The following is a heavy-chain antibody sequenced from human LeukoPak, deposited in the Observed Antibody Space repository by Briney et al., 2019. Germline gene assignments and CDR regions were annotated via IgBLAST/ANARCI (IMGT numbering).Heavy chain of an antibody. CDR2: INHSGST. CDR1: GASFSGYY. CDR3: ARVWVVAAAVGFDY. D-gene: IGHD2-15*01. V-gene: IGHV4-34*01. Sequence: SESLSLTCAVYGASFSGYYWSWIRQPPGKGLEWLGEINHSGSTNYNPSLKSRVTISVDTAKNQFSLKLSSVTAAETAVYYCARVWVVAAAVGFDYWGQGNLVTVSS. J-gene: IGHJ4*02.